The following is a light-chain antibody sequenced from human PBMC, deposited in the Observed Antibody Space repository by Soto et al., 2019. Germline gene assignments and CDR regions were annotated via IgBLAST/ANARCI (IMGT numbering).Light chain of an antibody. CDR3: QQYGSSPLFT. CDR2: GAA. Sequence: EIVLTQSPGTLSLSPGERATLSCRASQSVSSTYLAWYQHKPGQAPRLLIYGAATRAAGVTDRFSGSGSGTDFTLTISRLEPEDFAVYYCQQYGSSPLFTFGPGTKVEIK. CDR1: QSVSSTY. J-gene: IGKJ3*01. V-gene: IGKV3-20*01.